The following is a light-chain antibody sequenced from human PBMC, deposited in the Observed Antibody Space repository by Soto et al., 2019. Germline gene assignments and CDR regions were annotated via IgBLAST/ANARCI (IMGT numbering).Light chain of an antibody. CDR3: QQYNSYSWT. Sequence: DIQMTQSASFLSASVGDKVTITCRATESVSKWLAWYQEKPGNPPRPLIYDASTLESGVPSRFSGSGSGTEFTLTISSLQADDFAIYYCQQYNSYSWTFGQGTKVDIK. J-gene: IGKJ1*01. V-gene: IGKV1-5*01. CDR2: DAS. CDR1: ESVSKW.